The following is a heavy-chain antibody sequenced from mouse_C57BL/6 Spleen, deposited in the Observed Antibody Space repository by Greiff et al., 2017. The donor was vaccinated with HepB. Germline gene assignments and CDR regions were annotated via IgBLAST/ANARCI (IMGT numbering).Heavy chain of an antibody. CDR2: INPSSGYT. CDR1: GYTFTSYT. J-gene: IGHJ4*01. Sequence: QVQLKQSGAELARPGASVKMSCKASGYTFTSYTMHWVKQRPGQGLEWIGYINPSSGYTKYNQKFKDKATLTADKSSSTAYMQLSSLTSEDSAVYYCARSRTGTSAMDYWGQGTSVTVSS. D-gene: IGHD4-1*01. CDR3: ARSRTGTSAMDY. V-gene: IGHV1-4*01.